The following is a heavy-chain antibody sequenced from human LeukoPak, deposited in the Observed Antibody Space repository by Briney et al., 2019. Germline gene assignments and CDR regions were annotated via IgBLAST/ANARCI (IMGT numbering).Heavy chain of an antibody. V-gene: IGHV3-23*01. CDR2: ISGSGATT. Sequence: PGGSLRLSCAASEYTFSRYAMSWVRQAPGKVLEWVSAISGSGATTDYADSVKGRFTISRDNSKNTLYLQMNSMRAEDTAVYYCAKDVHKAVRGDFDYWGQGTLVSVSS. CDR1: EYTFSRYA. D-gene: IGHD2-21*01. CDR3: AKDVHKAVRGDFDY. J-gene: IGHJ4*02.